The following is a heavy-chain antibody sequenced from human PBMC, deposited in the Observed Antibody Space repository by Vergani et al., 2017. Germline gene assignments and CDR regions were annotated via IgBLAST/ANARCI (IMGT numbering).Heavy chain of an antibody. Sequence: QVQLVQSGAEVKKPGSSVKVSCKASGGTFSSYAISWVRQAPGQGPEWMGRIIPIFGTANYAQKFQGRVTITADESTSTAYMELSSLRSEDTAVYYCARDRGYSSSWYGWFDPWGQGTLVTVSS. CDR1: GGTFSSYA. D-gene: IGHD6-13*01. CDR3: ARDRGYSSSWYGWFDP. V-gene: IGHV1-69*13. CDR2: IIPIFGTA. J-gene: IGHJ5*02.